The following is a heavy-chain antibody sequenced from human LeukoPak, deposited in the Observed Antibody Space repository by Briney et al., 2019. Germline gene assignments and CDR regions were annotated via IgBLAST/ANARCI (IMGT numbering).Heavy chain of an antibody. CDR2: IYTSGST. CDR1: GGSISSGSNY. D-gene: IGHD2-15*01. J-gene: IGHJ6*03. Sequence: PSETLSLTCTVSGGSISSGSNYWSWIRQPAGKGLEWIGRIYTSGSTNYNPSLKSRVTISVDTSKNQFSLKLSSVTAADTAVYYCARETIGYCSGGSCPGGYYYYYMDVWGKGTTVTISS. V-gene: IGHV4-61*02. CDR3: ARETIGYCSGGSCPGGYYYYYMDV.